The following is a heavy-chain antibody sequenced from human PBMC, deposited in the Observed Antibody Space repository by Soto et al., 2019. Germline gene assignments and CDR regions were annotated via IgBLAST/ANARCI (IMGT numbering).Heavy chain of an antibody. J-gene: IGHJ6*02. CDR2: IYYSGST. CDR3: AGHGIDQWLVPVYYYYGMDV. Sequence: PSETLSLTCTVSGGSISSSSYYWGWIRQPPGKGLEWIGSIYYSGSTYYNPSLKSRVTISVDTSKNQFSLTLTSVTAADTAVYYCAGHGIDQWLVPVYYYYGMDVWGQGTTVTVSS. V-gene: IGHV4-39*01. CDR1: GGSISSSSYY. D-gene: IGHD6-19*01.